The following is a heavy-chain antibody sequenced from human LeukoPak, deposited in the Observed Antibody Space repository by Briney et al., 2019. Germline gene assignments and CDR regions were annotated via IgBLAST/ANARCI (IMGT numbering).Heavy chain of an antibody. CDR2: ISSSSSYI. J-gene: IGHJ6*03. D-gene: IGHD3-3*02. V-gene: IGHV3-21*04. CDR1: GFTFSGYS. CDR3: AKDLSALLPGAHNYMDV. Sequence: GGSLRLSCAASGFTFSGYSMNWVRQAPGKGLEWVSSISSSSSYIYYADSVKGRFTISRDNSKNTLYLQMNSLRAEDTALYYCAKDLSALLPGAHNYMDVWGKGTTVTISS.